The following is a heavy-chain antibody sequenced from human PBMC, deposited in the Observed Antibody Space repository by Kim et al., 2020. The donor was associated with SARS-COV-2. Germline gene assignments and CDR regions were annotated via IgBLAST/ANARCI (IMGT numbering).Heavy chain of an antibody. J-gene: IGHJ4*01. CDR2: ISYDGSKT. CDR3: AKDQAHYDILTGLDY. CDR1: GFTFSTYA. D-gene: IGHD3-9*01. Sequence: GGSLRLSCATFGFTFSTYAMHWVRQAPGKGLEYVALISYDGSKTYYGDSVKGRFTISRDNSKNTLSLQMNSLRAEDTAVYYCAKDQAHYDILTGLDYWC. V-gene: IGHV3-30*18.